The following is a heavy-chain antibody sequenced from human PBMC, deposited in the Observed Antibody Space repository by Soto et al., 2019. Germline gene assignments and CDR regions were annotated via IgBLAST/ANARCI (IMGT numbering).Heavy chain of an antibody. V-gene: IGHV3-30*18. Sequence: GSLRLSCAASGFTFSSYGMHWVRQAPGKGLEWVAVISYDGSNKYYADSVKGRFTISRDNSKNTLYLQMNSLRAEDTAVYYCAKDRVTTMYYFDYWGQGTLVTVSS. J-gene: IGHJ4*02. CDR2: ISYDGSNK. D-gene: IGHD4-17*01. CDR1: GFTFSSYG. CDR3: AKDRVTTMYYFDY.